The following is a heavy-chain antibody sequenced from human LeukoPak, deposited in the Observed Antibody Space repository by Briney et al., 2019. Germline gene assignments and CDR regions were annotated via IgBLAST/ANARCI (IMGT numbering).Heavy chain of an antibody. CDR3: AKDSAEYYYDSSGHWDYFDY. V-gene: IGHV3-21*01. CDR1: GFTFSSYS. D-gene: IGHD3-22*01. Sequence: GGSLRLSCAASGFTFSSYSMNWVRQAPGKGLEWVSSISSSSSYIYYADSVKGRFTISRDNAKNSLYLQMNSLRAEDTAVYYCAKDSAEYYYDSSGHWDYFDYWGQGTLVTVSS. J-gene: IGHJ4*02. CDR2: ISSSSSYI.